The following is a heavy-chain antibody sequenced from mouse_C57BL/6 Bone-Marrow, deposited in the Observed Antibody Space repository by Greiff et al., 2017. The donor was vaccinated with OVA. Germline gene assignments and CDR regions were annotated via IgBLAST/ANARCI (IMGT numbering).Heavy chain of an antibody. V-gene: IGHV1-19*01. Sequence: VQLQQSGPVLVKPGASVKMSCKASGYTFTDYYMNWVKQSHGKSLEWIGVINPYNGGTSYNQKFKGKATLTVDKSSSTAYMELNSLTSEDSAVYYCAPTAQATWFAYCGRGTLVTVSA. CDR2: INPYNGGT. J-gene: IGHJ3*01. CDR1: GYTFTDYY. CDR3: APTAQATWFAY. D-gene: IGHD3-2*02.